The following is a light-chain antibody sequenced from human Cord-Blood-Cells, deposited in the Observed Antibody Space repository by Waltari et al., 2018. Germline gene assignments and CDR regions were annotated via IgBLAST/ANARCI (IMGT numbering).Light chain of an antibody. Sequence: DIVMTQSPDSLAVSLGVRATINCTSSPSVLYSSNNKNYLAWYQQKPGQPPKLLIYWASTRESGVPDRFSGSGSGTDFTLTISSLQAEDVAVYYCQQYYSTPLTFGPGTKVDIK. V-gene: IGKV4-1*01. CDR1: PSVLYSSNNKNY. CDR2: WAS. CDR3: QQYYSTPLT. J-gene: IGKJ3*01.